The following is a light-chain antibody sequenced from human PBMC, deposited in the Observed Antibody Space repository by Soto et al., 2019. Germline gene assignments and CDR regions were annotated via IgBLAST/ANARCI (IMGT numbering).Light chain of an antibody. CDR1: QSLSTG. CDR2: EAS. V-gene: IGKV1-5*01. CDR3: QQYDTCCT. J-gene: IGKJ1*01. Sequence: DIKMTQSPSTLSASVGDRGTITCRARQSLSTGLAWYQQKPVKAPKLLIYEASSLQSGVPSSFSGSGSGTEFPLIISSLQPDVFATYYCQQYDTCCTFGQGTKVEIK.